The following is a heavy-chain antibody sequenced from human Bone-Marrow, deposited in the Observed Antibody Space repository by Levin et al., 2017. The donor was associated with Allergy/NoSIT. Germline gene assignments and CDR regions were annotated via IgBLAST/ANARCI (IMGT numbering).Heavy chain of an antibody. CDR2: SRNKANSYTT. D-gene: IGHD6-13*01. J-gene: IGHJ3*02. V-gene: IGHV3-72*01. CDR3: VRESAASVFDI. CDR1: GITLSAHY. Sequence: GGSLRLSCAASGITLSAHYMDWVRQAPGKGLEWVGRSRNKANSYTTEYAASVKGRFTISRADSEDSLYLQMNSLKSEDTAVYYCVRESAASVFDIWGQGTMLTVSS.